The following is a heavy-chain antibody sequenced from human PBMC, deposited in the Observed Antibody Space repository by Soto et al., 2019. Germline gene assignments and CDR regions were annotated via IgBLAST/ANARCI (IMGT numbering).Heavy chain of an antibody. CDR2: IIPIFGTA. V-gene: IGHV1-69*12. CDR3: ARDRLPHYYGSGSSVWEY. D-gene: IGHD3-10*01. Sequence: QVQLVQSGAEVKKPGSSVKVSCKASGGTFSSYAISWVRQAPGQGLEWMGGIIPIFGTANYAQKFQGRVTITADEXTXTXXRELSSLRSEDTAVYYCARDRLPHYYGSGSSVWEYWGQGTLVTVSS. CDR1: GGTFSSYA. J-gene: IGHJ4*02.